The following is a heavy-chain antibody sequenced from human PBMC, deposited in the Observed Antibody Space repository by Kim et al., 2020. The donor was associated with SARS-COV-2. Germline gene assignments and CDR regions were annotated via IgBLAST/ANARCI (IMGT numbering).Heavy chain of an antibody. CDR3: ARDAGDRSGYYDHYYVL. J-gene: IGHJ4*02. CDR1: HGSITNYY. D-gene: IGHD3-22*01. CDR2: IYYTGAT. Sequence: SETLSLTCTVSHGSITNYYWSWIRQTPGKGLEWIGYIYYTGATRYNPSLNSRATISADTSRNQFFLSLSSVTSADTAVYYCARDAGDRSGYYDHYYVLWGQGTLVTVSS. V-gene: IGHV4-59*13.